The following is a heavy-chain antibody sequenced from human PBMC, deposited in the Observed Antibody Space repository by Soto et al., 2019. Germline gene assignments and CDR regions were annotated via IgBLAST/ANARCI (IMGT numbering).Heavy chain of an antibody. J-gene: IGHJ5*02. CDR1: GVTFSSYA. V-gene: IGHV1-69*13. Sequence: SVKVSCKASGVTFSSYAISWVRQAPGQGLEWMGGIIPIFGTANYAQKFQGRVTITADESTSTAYMELSSLRSEDTAVYYCARAVTTKVDWFDPWGQGTLVTVSS. CDR3: ARAVTTKVDWFDP. CDR2: IIPIFGTA. D-gene: IGHD4-17*01.